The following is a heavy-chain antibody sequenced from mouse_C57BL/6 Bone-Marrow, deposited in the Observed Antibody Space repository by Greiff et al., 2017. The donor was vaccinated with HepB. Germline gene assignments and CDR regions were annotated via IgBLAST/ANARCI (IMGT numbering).Heavy chain of an antibody. J-gene: IGHJ3*01. V-gene: IGHV14-4*01. CDR1: GFNIKDDY. D-gene: IGHD2-1*01. CDR3: AYGNYHGFAY. Sequence: VQLQQSGAELVRPGASVKLSCTASGFNIKDDYMHWVKQRPGQGLEWIGWIDPENGDTEYASKFQGKATITADTSSNTAYLQLSSLTSEDTAVYYCAYGNYHGFAYWGQGTLVTVSA. CDR2: IDPENGDT.